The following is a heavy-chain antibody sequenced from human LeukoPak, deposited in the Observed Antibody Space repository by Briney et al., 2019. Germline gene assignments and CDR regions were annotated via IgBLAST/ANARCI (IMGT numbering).Heavy chain of an antibody. CDR3: ARGVRGVIMYGMDV. D-gene: IGHD3-10*01. CDR2: VSNGGSST. V-gene: IGHV3-23*01. Sequence: GGSLRLSCVASGFDFGTYAMSWVRQAPGKGPEWVSTVSNGGSSTYYADSVKGRFTISRDNSKNTLYLQMHSLRADDTAVYYCARGVRGVIMYGMDVWGQGTTVTVSS. CDR1: GFDFGTYA. J-gene: IGHJ6*02.